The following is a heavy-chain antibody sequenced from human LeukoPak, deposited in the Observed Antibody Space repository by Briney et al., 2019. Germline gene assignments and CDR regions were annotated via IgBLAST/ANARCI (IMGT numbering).Heavy chain of an antibody. CDR1: GGTFSSYA. CDR2: IIPIFGTA. D-gene: IGHD6-19*01. J-gene: IGHJ4*02. CDR3: ARDRQYSSGWNYFDY. V-gene: IGHV1-69*13. Sequence: ASVKVSCKASGGTFSSYAISWVRQAPGQGLEWMGGIIPIFGTANYAQKFQGRVTITADESTSTAYMELSSLRSEDTALYYCARDRQYSSGWNYFDYWGQGTLVTVSS.